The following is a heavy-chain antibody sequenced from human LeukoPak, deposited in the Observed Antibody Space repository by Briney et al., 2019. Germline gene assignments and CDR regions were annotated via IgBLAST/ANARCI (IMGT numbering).Heavy chain of an antibody. D-gene: IGHD3-10*01. CDR3: ARAIYGSGSYTPFDP. CDR1: GGSISSYY. CDR2: IYYSGST. J-gene: IGHJ5*02. V-gene: IGHV4-59*01. Sequence: SETLSLTCTVSGGSISSYYWSWIRQPPGKGLEWIGYIYYSGSTNYNPSLKSRVTISVDTSKNQFSLKLSSVTAADTAVYYCARAIYGSGSYTPFDPWGQGTLVTVSS.